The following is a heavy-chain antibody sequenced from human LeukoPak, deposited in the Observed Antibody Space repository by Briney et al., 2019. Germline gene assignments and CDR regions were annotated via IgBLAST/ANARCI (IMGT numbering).Heavy chain of an antibody. D-gene: IGHD6-13*01. V-gene: IGHV1-46*01. J-gene: IGHJ4*02. CDR1: GYTFTSYY. CDR2: INPSGGST. Sequence: ASVKVSCKASGYTFTSYYMHWVRQAPGQGLEWMGIINPSGGSTSYAQKFQGRVTMTRDTSTSTVYMELRSLRSDDTAVYYCARESSSWLDYWGQGTLVTVSS. CDR3: ARESSSWLDY.